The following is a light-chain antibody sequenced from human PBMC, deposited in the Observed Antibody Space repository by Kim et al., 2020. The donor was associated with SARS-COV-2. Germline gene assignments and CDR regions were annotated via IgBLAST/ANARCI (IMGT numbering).Light chain of an antibody. V-gene: IGKV3-20*01. CDR2: GAS. Sequence: EIVLTQSPGTLSLSPGDRATLSCRASQSVGSSYLAWYQQKPGQAPRLLIYGASSRATGIPDRFSGSGSGTDFTLIISRLEPEDFAVYYCHHYGSSPLTFGGGTKVDIK. CDR1: QSVGSSY. J-gene: IGKJ4*01. CDR3: HHYGSSPLT.